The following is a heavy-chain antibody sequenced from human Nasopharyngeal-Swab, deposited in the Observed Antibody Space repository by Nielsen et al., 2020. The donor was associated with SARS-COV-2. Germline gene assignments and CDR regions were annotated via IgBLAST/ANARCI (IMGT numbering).Heavy chain of an antibody. J-gene: IGHJ4*02. CDR3: ARSSGGYSYGVPYYFDY. CDR2: IYYSGNT. D-gene: IGHD5-18*01. V-gene: IGHV4-39*01. CDR1: GGSISSSSYY. Sequence: SETLSLTCTVSGGSISSSSYYWVWIRQPPGKGLEWIGNIYYSGNTYYNPSLKSRVTISVDTSKSQFSLKLRSVTAADTAVYYCARSSGGYSYGVPYYFDYWGQGTLVTVSS.